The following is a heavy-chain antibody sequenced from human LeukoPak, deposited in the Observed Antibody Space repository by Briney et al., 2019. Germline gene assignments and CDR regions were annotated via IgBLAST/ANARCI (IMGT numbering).Heavy chain of an antibody. CDR2: ISGSGGST. Sequence: GGSLRLSCAASGFTFSSYAMSWVRQAPGKGLEWVSAISGSGGSTYYADSVKGRFTISRDNSKNTLYLQMNSLRAEDTAVYYCAKDHISGYDPTYYFDYWGQGTLVTVSS. CDR1: GFTFSSYA. J-gene: IGHJ4*02. V-gene: IGHV3-23*01. D-gene: IGHD5-12*01. CDR3: AKDHISGYDPTYYFDY.